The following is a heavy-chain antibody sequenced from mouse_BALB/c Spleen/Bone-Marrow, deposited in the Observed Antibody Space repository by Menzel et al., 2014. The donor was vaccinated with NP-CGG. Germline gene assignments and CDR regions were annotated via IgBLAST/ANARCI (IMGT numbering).Heavy chain of an antibody. V-gene: IGHV14-3*02. CDR1: DFNIKDAY. Sequence: VQLQQPGAELVKPGASVKLSCTASDFNIKDAYMHWVKQGPEQGLEWIGRIDPANVNTKYDTKFQGKATITADTSSNTAYLLLSSLTSEDTAVYYCAVYYYGRSSFAYWGQGTLVTVSA. CDR2: IDPANVNT. D-gene: IGHD1-1*01. CDR3: AVYYYGRSSFAY. J-gene: IGHJ3*01.